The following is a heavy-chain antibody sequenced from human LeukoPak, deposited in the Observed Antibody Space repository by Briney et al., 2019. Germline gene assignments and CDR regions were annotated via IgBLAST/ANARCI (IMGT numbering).Heavy chain of an antibody. CDR2: IYYSGST. D-gene: IGHD1-1*01. J-gene: IGHJ5*02. CDR1: GGSISSSSYY. V-gene: IGHV4-39*07. Sequence: SLETLSLTCTVSGGSISSSSYYWGWIRQPPGKGLEWIGSIYYSGSTYYNPSLKSRVTISVDTSKNQFSLKLSSVTAADTAVYYCARSNGKLFDPWGQGTLVTVSS. CDR3: ARSNGKLFDP.